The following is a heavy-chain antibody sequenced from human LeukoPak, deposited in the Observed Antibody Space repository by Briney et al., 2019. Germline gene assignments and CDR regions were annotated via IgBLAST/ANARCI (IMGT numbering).Heavy chain of an antibody. D-gene: IGHD3-22*01. V-gene: IGHV4-34*01. CDR2: INHSGST. J-gene: IGHJ4*02. CDR3: ARRRRYYYDSSGYRTLDY. Sequence: GSLRLSCAASGFTFSSYSMNWVRQAPGKGLEWIGEINHSGSTNYNPSLKSRVTISVDTSKNQFSLKLSSVTAADTAVYYCARRRRYYYDSSGYRTLDYWGQGTLVTVSS. CDR1: GFTFSSYS.